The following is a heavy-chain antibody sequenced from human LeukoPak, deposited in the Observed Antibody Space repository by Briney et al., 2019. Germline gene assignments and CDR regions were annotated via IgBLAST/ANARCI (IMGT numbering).Heavy chain of an antibody. Sequence: ASETLSLTCAVYGGSFSGYYWSWIRQPPGQGLEWIGEINHSGSTNYNPSLKSRVTISVDTSKNQFSLKLSSVTAADTAVYYCARLRTQRYCSSTSCYHYYYYMDVWGKGTTVTVSS. CDR3: ARLRTQRYCSSTSCYHYYYYMDV. CDR2: INHSGST. J-gene: IGHJ6*03. D-gene: IGHD2-2*01. V-gene: IGHV4-34*01. CDR1: GGSFSGYY.